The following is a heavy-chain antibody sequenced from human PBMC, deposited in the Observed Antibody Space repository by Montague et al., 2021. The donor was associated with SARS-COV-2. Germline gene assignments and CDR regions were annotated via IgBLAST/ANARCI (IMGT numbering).Heavy chain of an antibody. CDR1: GGSVSSGCYY. CDR3: ARSSGITSWYYDY. V-gene: IGHV4-61*01. CDR2: IYYTGST. D-gene: IGHD6-25*01. J-gene: IGHJ4*02. Sequence: SETLSLTCTVSGGSVSSGCYYWSWIRQPPGKGLQSIGYIYYTGSTNYNPSLQSRVTISVDSSKNQFSVRLSSVTAADTAVYYCARSSGITSWYYDYWGQGTLVTVSS.